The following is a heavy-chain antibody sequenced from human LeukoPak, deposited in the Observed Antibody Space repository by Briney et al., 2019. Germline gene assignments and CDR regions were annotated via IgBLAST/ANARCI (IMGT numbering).Heavy chain of an antibody. Sequence: ASVKVSCKASGYTFTSYGISWVRQAPGQGLEWMGGIIPIFGTANYAQKFQGRVTITTDESTSTAYMELSSLRSEDTAVYYCARGSRGGLDIVAVGFDPWGQGTLVTVSS. V-gene: IGHV1-69*05. D-gene: IGHD2-2*03. CDR2: IIPIFGTA. J-gene: IGHJ5*02. CDR1: GYTFTSYG. CDR3: ARGSRGGLDIVAVGFDP.